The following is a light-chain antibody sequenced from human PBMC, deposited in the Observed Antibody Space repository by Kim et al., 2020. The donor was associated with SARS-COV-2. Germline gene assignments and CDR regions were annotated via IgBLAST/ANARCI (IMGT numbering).Light chain of an antibody. CDR3: QQYNNWPYT. CDR1: QSVTTN. CDR2: AAS. J-gene: IGKJ2*01. Sequence: EIVMTQSPATLSVSPGERATLSCRASQSVTTNLAWYQQKPGQAPRLLMYAASTRATGVPARFSGSGSGTEFTLTISSLQSEDFAVYSCQQYNNWPYTFGQGTKLEI. V-gene: IGKV3-15*01.